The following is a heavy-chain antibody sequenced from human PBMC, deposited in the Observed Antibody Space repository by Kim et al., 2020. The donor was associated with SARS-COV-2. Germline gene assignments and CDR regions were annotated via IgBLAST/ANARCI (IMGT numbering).Heavy chain of an antibody. V-gene: IGHV3-64D*09. CDR1: GFTFSSYA. Sequence: GGSLRLSCSASGFTFSSYAMHWVRQAPGKGLEYVSAISSNGGSTYYADSVKGRFTISRDNSKNTLYLQMSSLRAEDTAVYYCVKDYDSSGYYGAWGSFDYWGQGTLVTVSS. J-gene: IGHJ4*02. CDR3: VKDYDSSGYYGAWGSFDY. CDR2: ISSNGGST. D-gene: IGHD3-22*01.